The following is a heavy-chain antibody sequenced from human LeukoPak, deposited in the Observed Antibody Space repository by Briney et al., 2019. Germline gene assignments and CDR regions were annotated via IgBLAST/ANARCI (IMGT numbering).Heavy chain of an antibody. Sequence: GGSLRLSCAASGFTFSSYAMHWVRQAPGKGLEYVSAISSNGGSTYYANSVKGRFTISRDNSKNTLYLQMNSLRAEDTAVYYCAKGGYSSGWRNYFDYWGQGTLVTVSS. CDR2: ISSNGGST. D-gene: IGHD6-19*01. CDR3: AKGGYSSGWRNYFDY. J-gene: IGHJ4*02. CDR1: GFTFSSYA. V-gene: IGHV3-64*01.